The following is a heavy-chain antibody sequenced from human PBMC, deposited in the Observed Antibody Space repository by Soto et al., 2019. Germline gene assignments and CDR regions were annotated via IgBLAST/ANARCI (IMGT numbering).Heavy chain of an antibody. CDR3: ARLAARSRFDY. D-gene: IGHD6-6*01. J-gene: IGHJ4*02. Sequence: PSETLSLTCTVSGGSISSYYWSWIRQPPGKGLEWIGYIYYSGSTNYNPSLKSRVTISVDTSKNQFSLKLSSVAAADTAVYYCARLAARSRFDYWGQGTLVTVSS. V-gene: IGHV4-59*01. CDR2: IYYSGST. CDR1: GGSISSYY.